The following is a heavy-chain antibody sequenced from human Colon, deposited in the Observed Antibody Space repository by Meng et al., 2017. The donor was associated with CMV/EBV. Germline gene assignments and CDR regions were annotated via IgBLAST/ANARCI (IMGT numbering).Heavy chain of an antibody. CDR3: ARDPFIKAFDI. V-gene: IGHV3-7*01. J-gene: IGHJ3*02. Sequence: GESLKISCAASGFTFSNYWMTWLRQAPGRGLELVAHIKEDGSEKYFVGSVKGRFTISRDNAKYSLYLQMNSLRAEDTAVYYCARDPFIKAFDIWGQGTMVTVSS. CDR1: GFTFSNYW. CDR2: IKEDGSEK.